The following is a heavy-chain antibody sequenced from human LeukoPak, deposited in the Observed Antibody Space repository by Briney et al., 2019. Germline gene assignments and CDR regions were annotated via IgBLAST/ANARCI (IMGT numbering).Heavy chain of an antibody. CDR2: IYTRGST. J-gene: IGHJ5*02. CDR1: GGSMSSCSYY. Sequence: PSQTPSVTCTVSGGSMSSCSYYGRWGRQPAGRGLEWMERIYTRGSTNYNPSLKSRVTISVDTSKNQFSLKLSSVTAADTAVYYCARGGTYYYDSSGSPKPFDPWGQGTLVTVSS. D-gene: IGHD3-22*01. V-gene: IGHV4-61*02. CDR3: ARGGTYYYDSSGSPKPFDP.